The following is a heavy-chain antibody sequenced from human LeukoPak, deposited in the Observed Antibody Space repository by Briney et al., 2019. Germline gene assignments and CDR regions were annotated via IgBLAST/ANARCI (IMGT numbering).Heavy chain of an antibody. CDR1: GASISSGGYY. J-gene: IGHJ4*02. CDR3: ARDWYHIDH. Sequence: PSETLSLTCTVSGASISSGGYYWSWIRQPPGKGLEWIGYIYHSGSTYYNPSLRSRVTISVDTSKNQFSLRLSSVTAADTAVYYCARDWYHIDHWGQGTLVTVSS. D-gene: IGHD2-2*01. V-gene: IGHV4-30-2*01. CDR2: IYHSGST.